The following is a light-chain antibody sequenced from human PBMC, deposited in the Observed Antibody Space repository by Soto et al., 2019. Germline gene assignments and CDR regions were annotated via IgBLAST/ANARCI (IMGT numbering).Light chain of an antibody. J-gene: IGLJ1*01. V-gene: IGLV2-8*01. CDR3: CSYAGSDNPYV. CDR2: EVS. CDR1: SSDVGGYNY. Sequence: QSALTQPPSASGSPGQSVTISCTGTSSDVGGYNYVSWYQQHPGKAPKLMIYEVSERPSGVPDRFSGSKSGNTASLTVSGLQADDEADYYCCSYAGSDNPYVFGTGTKLTVL.